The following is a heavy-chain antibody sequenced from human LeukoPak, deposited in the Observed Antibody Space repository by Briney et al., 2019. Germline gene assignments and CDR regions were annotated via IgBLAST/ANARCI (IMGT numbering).Heavy chain of an antibody. CDR1: GFTFSSYG. J-gene: IGHJ4*02. D-gene: IGHD4-11*01. CDR3: ARDAQRGFDYSNALRY. CDR2: IWSDGTDK. Sequence: GVSLTLFCTASGFTFSSYGMLWLRQAPGKGLEWVTVIWSDGTDKYYADAVKGRFTISRDNSRNTLYLQMHSLRGEDTAVYFCARDAQRGFDYSNALRYWGQGTLVTVSS. V-gene: IGHV3-33*01.